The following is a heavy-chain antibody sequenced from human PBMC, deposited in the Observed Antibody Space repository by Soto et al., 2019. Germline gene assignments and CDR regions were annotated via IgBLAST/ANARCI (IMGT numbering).Heavy chain of an antibody. D-gene: IGHD3-16*01. CDR3: AKDIAMGAMDV. CDR1: GFTFDDYT. CDR2: ISWDGGST. J-gene: IGHJ6*02. Sequence: GGSLRLSCAASGFTFDDYTMHWVRQAPGKGLEWVSLISWDGGSTYYADSVKGRFTIPRDNSKSSLYLQMNSLRTEDTALYYCAKDIAMGAMDVWGQGTTVTVSS. V-gene: IGHV3-43*01.